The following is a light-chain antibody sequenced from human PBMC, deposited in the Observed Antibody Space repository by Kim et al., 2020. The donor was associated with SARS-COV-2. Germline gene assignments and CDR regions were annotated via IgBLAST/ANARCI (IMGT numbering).Light chain of an antibody. CDR2: HDS. V-gene: IGLV3-1*01. CDR3: QAWDSSTAV. J-gene: IGLJ3*02. CDR1: ELGDKY. Sequence: VATGYTGISSCAGDELGDKYACRYQQKPGQSPVLVIYHDSKRPSGSPERFSGSNSGNTATLTISGTQAMDEADYYCQAWDSSTAVFGGGTQLTVL.